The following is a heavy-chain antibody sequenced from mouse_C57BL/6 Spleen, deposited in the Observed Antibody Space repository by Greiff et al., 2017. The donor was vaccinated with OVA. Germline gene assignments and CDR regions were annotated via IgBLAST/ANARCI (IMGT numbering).Heavy chain of an antibody. CDR2: ISDGGSYT. V-gene: IGHV5-4*01. CDR1: GYTFSSYA. Sequence: EVQVVESGGGLVKPGGSLKLSCAASGYTFSSYAMSWVRQTPGKRLEWVATISDGGSYTYYPDNVKGRFTISRDNAKNNLYLQMSNLKSEDTAMYYCAGFITTRRYFDYWGQGTTLTVSS. CDR3: AGFITTRRYFDY. J-gene: IGHJ2*01. D-gene: IGHD1-1*01.